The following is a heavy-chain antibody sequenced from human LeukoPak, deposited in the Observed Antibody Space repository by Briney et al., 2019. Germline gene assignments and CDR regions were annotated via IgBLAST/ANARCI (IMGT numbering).Heavy chain of an antibody. CDR1: GFTFSSYG. V-gene: IGHV3-30*02. J-gene: IGHJ4*02. CDR2: IRYDGSNK. Sequence: GGSLRLSCAASGFTFSSYGMHWVRQAPGKGLEWVAFIRYDGSNKYYADSVEGRFTISRDNSKNTLYLQMNSLRAEDTAVYYCAKMGTYYYDSSGYSRGDYWGQGTLVTVSS. D-gene: IGHD3-22*01. CDR3: AKMGTYYYDSSGYSRGDY.